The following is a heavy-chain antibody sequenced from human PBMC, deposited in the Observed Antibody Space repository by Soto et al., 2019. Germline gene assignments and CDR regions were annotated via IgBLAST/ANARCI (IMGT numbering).Heavy chain of an antibody. J-gene: IGHJ6*02. Sequence: SVKVSCKASGGTFSSYAISWVRQAPGQGLEWMGGIIPIFGTANYAQKFQGRVTITADESTSTAYMELSSLRSEDTAVYYCARPGRDILTGYPIDYYYYYGMDVWGQGTTVTVSS. V-gene: IGHV1-69*13. CDR2: IIPIFGTA. D-gene: IGHD3-9*01. CDR1: GGTFSSYA. CDR3: ARPGRDILTGYPIDYYYYYGMDV.